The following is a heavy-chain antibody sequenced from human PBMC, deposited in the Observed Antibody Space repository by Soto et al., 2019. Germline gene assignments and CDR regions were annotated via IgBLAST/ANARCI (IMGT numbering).Heavy chain of an antibody. D-gene: IGHD4-4*01. CDR2: IYYSGST. Sequence: TSDNLSLTCSVSGGAARSYYWSWLRQPPGKGLEWIGFIYYSGSTKYKPSLKSRVSISVDTSKNQFSLKVSSATAADTAVYYCARHSNRNYGLYYFDYWGLGALVTVS. V-gene: IGHV4-59*08. CDR1: GGAARSYY. CDR3: ARHSNRNYGLYYFDY. J-gene: IGHJ4*02.